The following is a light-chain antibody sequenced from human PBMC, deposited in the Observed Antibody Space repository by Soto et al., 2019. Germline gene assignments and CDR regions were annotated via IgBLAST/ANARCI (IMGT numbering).Light chain of an antibody. CDR2: AAS. J-gene: IGKJ1*01. CDR3: QQTSQPPKT. Sequence: DIHMHDSPSSLSASVVDGFTVAFRASQGSRSGLGWYQQTPGRAPKLLIYAASSLHSGVPSRFSGTGSGTDFTLTISSLQPEDFATYYCQQTSQPPKTFGQVTKVDIK. CDR1: QGSRSG. V-gene: IGKV1-39*01.